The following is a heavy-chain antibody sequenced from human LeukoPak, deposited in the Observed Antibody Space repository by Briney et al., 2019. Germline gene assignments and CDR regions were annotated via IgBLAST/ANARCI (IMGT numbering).Heavy chain of an antibody. V-gene: IGHV4-34*01. CDR3: ARGRIGYSSSWSVGLSGAFDI. CDR1: GGSSSGSN. J-gene: IGHJ3*02. CDR2: INHSGST. Sequence: SETLSLTCAVSGGSSSGSNWSWMLHPPAKGRQWSGEINHSGSTTYNPSLKSRVTISVDTSKNQFSLKLSSVTAADTAVYYCARGRIGYSSSWSVGLSGAFDIWGQGTMVTVSS. D-gene: IGHD6-13*01.